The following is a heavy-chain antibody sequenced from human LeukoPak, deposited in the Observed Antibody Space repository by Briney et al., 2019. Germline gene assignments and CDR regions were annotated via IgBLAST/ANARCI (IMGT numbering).Heavy chain of an antibody. D-gene: IGHD2-2*01. Sequence: GGSLRLSCAASGFTFSSYDMNWVRQAPGKGLEWVSSISSSSSYIYYTDSVKGRFTISRDNAKNSLYLQMNSLRAEDTAVYYCASDCSTTSCFYRHWGQGTLVTVSS. J-gene: IGHJ4*02. CDR2: ISSSSSYI. V-gene: IGHV3-21*01. CDR1: GFTFSSYD. CDR3: ASDCSTTSCFYRH.